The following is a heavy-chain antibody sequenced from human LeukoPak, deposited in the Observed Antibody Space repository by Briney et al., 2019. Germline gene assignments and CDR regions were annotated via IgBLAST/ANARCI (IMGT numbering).Heavy chain of an antibody. Sequence: PGGSLRLSRAASQFTFSTYWMSWLRQAPGKGLEWVANIKEDGSEKYYVDSVEGRFTISRDNAKNSLFLQVNSLRAEDTAVYYCARGRPGKISMIVVITPPAFDYWGQGTLVTVSS. CDR2: IKEDGSEK. D-gene: IGHD3-22*01. J-gene: IGHJ4*02. V-gene: IGHV3-7*05. CDR1: QFTFSTYW. CDR3: ARGRPGKISMIVVITPPAFDY.